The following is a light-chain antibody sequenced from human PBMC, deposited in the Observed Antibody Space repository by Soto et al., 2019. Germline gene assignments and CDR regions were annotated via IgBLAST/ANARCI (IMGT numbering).Light chain of an antibody. Sequence: QSVLTQPASVSGSPGQSISISCTGTSNDIGIYNYVSWYQQYPGKAPKLMIYEVNNRLLGVSNRFSGSKSGNTASLTISGLQAEDEAYYYCSSYTSTSTVFGGGTQLTVL. CDR3: SSYTSTSTV. CDR2: EVN. J-gene: IGLJ2*01. V-gene: IGLV2-14*01. CDR1: SNDIGIYNY.